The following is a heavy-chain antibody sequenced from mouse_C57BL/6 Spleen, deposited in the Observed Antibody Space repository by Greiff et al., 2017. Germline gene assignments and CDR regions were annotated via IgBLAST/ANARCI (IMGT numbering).Heavy chain of an antibody. D-gene: IGHD1-1*01. CDR2: IDPSDSYT. CDR1: GYTFTSYW. V-gene: IGHV1-59*01. Sequence: QVQLQQPGAELVRPGTSVKLSCKASGYTFTSYWMHWVKQRPGQGLEWIGVIDPSDSYTNYNQKFKGKATLTVDTSSSTAYMQLSSLTSEDSAVYYCAQRVTTVVAHFDYWGQGTTLTVSS. J-gene: IGHJ2*01. CDR3: AQRVTTVVAHFDY.